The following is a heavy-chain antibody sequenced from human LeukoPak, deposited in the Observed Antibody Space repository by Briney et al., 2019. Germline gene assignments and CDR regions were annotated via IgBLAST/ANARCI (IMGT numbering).Heavy chain of an antibody. CDR1: GGSISSYY. V-gene: IGHV4-59*08. CDR3: ARQRSSGWYEIDP. Sequence: PSETLSLTCTVSGGSISSYYWCWIRQPPGKGLEWIGYIYYSGSTNYNPSLKSRLSILLDTSKNQFSLKLSSVTAADTAVYYCARQRSSGWYEIDPWGQGTLVTVSS. CDR2: IYYSGST. J-gene: IGHJ5*02. D-gene: IGHD6-19*01.